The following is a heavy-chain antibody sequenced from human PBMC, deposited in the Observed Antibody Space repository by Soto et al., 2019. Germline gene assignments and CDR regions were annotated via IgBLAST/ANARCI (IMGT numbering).Heavy chain of an antibody. CDR1: GFSLSTSGVG. CDR3: AHSRKGDRVLRYFDWFSWFDP. V-gene: IGHV2-5*01. J-gene: IGHJ5*02. CDR2: IYWNDDK. Sequence: GSGPTLVNPTQTLTLTCTFSGFSLSTSGVGVGWIRQPPGKALEWLALIYWNDDKRYSPSLKSRLTITKDTSKNQVVLTMTNMDPVDTATYYCAHSRKGDRVLRYFDWFSWFDPWGQGTLVTVSS. D-gene: IGHD3-9*01.